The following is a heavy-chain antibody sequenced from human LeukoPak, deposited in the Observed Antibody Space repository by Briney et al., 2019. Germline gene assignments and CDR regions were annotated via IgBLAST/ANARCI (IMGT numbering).Heavy chain of an antibody. Sequence: ASVKVSCKASGYTFTSYGISWVRQAPGQGLEWMGWISAYNGNTNYAQKLQGRVTMTTDTSTSTAYMELRSLRSDDTAVYYCARVDSSGYYHVPYYFDYRGQGTLVTVSS. V-gene: IGHV1-18*01. CDR3: ARVDSSGYYHVPYYFDY. CDR1: GYTFTSYG. J-gene: IGHJ4*02. D-gene: IGHD3-22*01. CDR2: ISAYNGNT.